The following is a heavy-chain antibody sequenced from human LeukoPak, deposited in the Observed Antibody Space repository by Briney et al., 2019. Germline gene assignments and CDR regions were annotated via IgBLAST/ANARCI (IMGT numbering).Heavy chain of an antibody. D-gene: IGHD3-22*01. J-gene: IGHJ4*02. CDR2: INHSGST. CDR1: GGSFSGYY. CDR3: ARDRKDYYDSXGYFDY. Sequence: KPSETLSLTCAVYGGSFSGYYWSWIRQPPGKGLEWIGEINHSGSTNYNPSLKSRVTISVDTSKNQFSLKLSSVTAADTAVYYCARDRKDYYDSXGYFDYWGQGTLVTVSS. V-gene: IGHV4-34*01.